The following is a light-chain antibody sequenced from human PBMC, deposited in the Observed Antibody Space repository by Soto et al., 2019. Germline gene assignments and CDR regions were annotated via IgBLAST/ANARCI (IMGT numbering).Light chain of an antibody. CDR3: QQYNSYPVT. CDR2: KAS. Sequence: DIQMTQSPSTLSASVGDRVTITCRASQSISSWLAWYQQKPGKAPKLLIYKASSLESGVPSRFSGSGSGTEFTLTISSLQPDDFATYYCQQYNSYPVTFGKGNKLEIK. J-gene: IGKJ2*01. CDR1: QSISSW. V-gene: IGKV1-5*03.